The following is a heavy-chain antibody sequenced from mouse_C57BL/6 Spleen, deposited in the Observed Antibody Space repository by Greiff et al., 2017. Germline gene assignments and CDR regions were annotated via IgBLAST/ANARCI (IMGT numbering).Heavy chain of an antibody. D-gene: IGHD2-4*01. CDR2: IFPGSGST. CDR3: SRSDDYGFDY. CDR1: GYTFTDYY. Sequence: VQLQQSGPELVKPGASVKISCKASGYTFTDYYINWVKQRPGQGLEWIGWIFPGSGSTYYNEKFKGKATLTVDKSSSTAYMLLSRLTSEDSAVYFCSRSDDYGFDYWGQGTTLTVSS. V-gene: IGHV1-75*01. J-gene: IGHJ2*01.